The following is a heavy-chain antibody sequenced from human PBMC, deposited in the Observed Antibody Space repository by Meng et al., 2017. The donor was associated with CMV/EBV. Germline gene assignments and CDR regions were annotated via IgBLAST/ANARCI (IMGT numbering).Heavy chain of an antibody. J-gene: IGHJ4*02. CDR2: INHSGST. CDR1: GGSFSGYY. CDR3: ARGGGGEWELLHYFDY. Sequence: QVQVQQLGAGLFKASETLSLLCAVYGGSFSGYYWSWIRQPPGKGLEWIGEINHSGSTNYNPSLKSRVTISVDTSKNQFSLKLSSVTAADTAVYYCARGGGGEWELLHYFDYWGQGTLVTVSS. V-gene: IGHV4-34*01. D-gene: IGHD1-26*01.